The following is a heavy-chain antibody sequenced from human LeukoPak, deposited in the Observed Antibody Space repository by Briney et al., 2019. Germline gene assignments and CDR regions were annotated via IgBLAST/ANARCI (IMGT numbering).Heavy chain of an antibody. CDR1: GGTFSRYV. V-gene: IGHV1-69*13. D-gene: IGHD3-3*01. CDR2: IIPMFGTA. J-gene: IGHJ6*04. Sequence: ASVKVSCKASGGTFSRYVISWVRQAPGQGLEWMGGIIPMFGTANYAQKFQGRVTITADESTSTAYMELSSLRSEDTAVYYCARGRISLSQWYYDLGMDVWGKGTTVTVSS. CDR3: ARGRISLSQWYYDLGMDV.